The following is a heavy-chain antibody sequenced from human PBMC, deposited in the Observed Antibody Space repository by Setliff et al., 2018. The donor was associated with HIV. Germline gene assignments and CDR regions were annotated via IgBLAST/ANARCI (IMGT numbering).Heavy chain of an antibody. CDR1: GYTFTSYD. Sequence: ASVKVSCKASGYTFTSYDINWVRQATGQGLEWMGWMNPNSGNTGYAQKFQGRVTMTRNTSISTAYMELSSLRSEDTAVYYCARALPYDSSGYYFVGWFDPWGQGTRVTVSS. J-gene: IGHJ5*02. D-gene: IGHD3-22*01. V-gene: IGHV1-8*02. CDR2: MNPNSGNT. CDR3: ARALPYDSSGYYFVGWFDP.